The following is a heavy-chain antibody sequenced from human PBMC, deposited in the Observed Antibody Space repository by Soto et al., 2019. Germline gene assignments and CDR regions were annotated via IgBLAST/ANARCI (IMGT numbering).Heavy chain of an antibody. CDR3: ARGRVGVRGVIITPIDY. J-gene: IGHJ4*02. CDR1: GYTFTGYY. CDR2: INPNSGGT. V-gene: IGHV1-2*04. Sequence: QVQLVQSGAEVKKPGASVKVSCKASGYTFTGYYMHWVRQAPGQGLEWMGWINPNSGGTNYAQKFQGWVTMTRGTSISTAYMELSRLRSDDTAVYYCARGRVGVRGVIITPIDYWGQGTLVTVSS. D-gene: IGHD3-10*01.